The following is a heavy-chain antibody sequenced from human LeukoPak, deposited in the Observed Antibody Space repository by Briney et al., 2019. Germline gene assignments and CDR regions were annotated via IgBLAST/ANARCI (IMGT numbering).Heavy chain of an antibody. CDR3: SKNGGRGAYCSGGTCCSYYYYYMDV. CDR2: ISSTGGTT. CDR1: GFTFSNYG. D-gene: IGHD2-15*01. V-gene: IGHV3-23*01. J-gene: IGHJ6*03. Sequence: PGGSLRLSCAASGFTFSNYGISWVRQAPGKGLEWVSAISSTGGTTYYADSVKGHFTISRDNSKNTVYLQMNSLSAEDTAVYHRSKNGGRGAYCSGGTCCSYYYYYMDVWGKGTTVTISS.